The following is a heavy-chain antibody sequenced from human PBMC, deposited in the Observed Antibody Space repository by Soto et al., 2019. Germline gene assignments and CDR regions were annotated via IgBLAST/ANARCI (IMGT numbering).Heavy chain of an antibody. CDR1: GGSINSGGYC. CDR3: SRGILV. CDR2: ISYGGST. V-gene: IGHV4-31*02. J-gene: IGHJ4*02. D-gene: IGHD5-18*01. Sequence: QVQLQESGPGLVKPSQTLSLTCTVSGGSINSGGYCWIWIRQHPGKGLAWIGCISYGGSTYYNASLKSRFTITVDTSKNHFSLRLSAVTAADTSVYYCSRGILVWGQGTLITVSS.